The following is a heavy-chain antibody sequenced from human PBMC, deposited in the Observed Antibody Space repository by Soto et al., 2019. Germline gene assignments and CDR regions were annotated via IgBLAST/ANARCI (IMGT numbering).Heavy chain of an antibody. J-gene: IGHJ4*02. Sequence: QLQLQESGPGLVKPSETLSLTCTVSGGSISSSSYYWGWIRQPPGKGLEWIGTIYHSGSTYYKPSLKSRVPISVDTSKNQFTLKLNSVTAADTAIYYCAREIGGSIDYWGQGTLVTVSS. V-gene: IGHV4-39*01. CDR3: AREIGGSIDY. CDR1: GGSISSSSYY. D-gene: IGHD3-10*01. CDR2: IYHSGST.